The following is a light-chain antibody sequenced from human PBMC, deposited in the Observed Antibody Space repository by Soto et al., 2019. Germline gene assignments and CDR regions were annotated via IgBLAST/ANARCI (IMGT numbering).Light chain of an antibody. J-gene: IGLJ3*02. CDR2: EVS. CDR3: SSYTGSNIV. Sequence: QAVLTQPASVSGSPGQSITISCTGTSSDVGGYKYVSWYQQHPGKAPKFMIYEVSNRPSGVSSRFSGSKSGNTASLTISGLQAEDEADYYCSSYTGSNIVFGGGTKLTVL. CDR1: SSDVGGYKY. V-gene: IGLV2-14*01.